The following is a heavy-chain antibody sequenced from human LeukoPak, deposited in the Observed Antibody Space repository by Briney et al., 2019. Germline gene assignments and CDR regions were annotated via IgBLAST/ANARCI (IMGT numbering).Heavy chain of an antibody. V-gene: IGHV5-51*01. D-gene: IGHD6-19*01. J-gene: IGHJ4*02. CDR1: GXSFTSYW. CDR3: ARQRRSSGWPNDY. Sequence: GESLKISCKGSGXSFTSYWIAWVRQMPGKGLEWMGIIYPDDSDTRYSPSFQGQVTITADKSISTAYLQWSSLKASDNAMYYCARQRRSSGWPNDYWGQGILVTVSS. CDR2: IYPDDSDT.